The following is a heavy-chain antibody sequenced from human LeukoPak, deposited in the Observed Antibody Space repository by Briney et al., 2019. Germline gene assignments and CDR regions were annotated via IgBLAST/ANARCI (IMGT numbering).Heavy chain of an antibody. Sequence: PSETLSLTCAVSGYSISSGYYWGWIRQPPGKGLEWIGIIYHSGSTYYNPSLKSRVTISVDTSKNQFSLKLSSVTAADTAVYYCARQPSTYYFDYWGQGTLVTVSS. CDR3: ARQPSTYYFDY. J-gene: IGHJ4*02. CDR2: IYHSGST. CDR1: GYSISSGYY. V-gene: IGHV4-38-2*01.